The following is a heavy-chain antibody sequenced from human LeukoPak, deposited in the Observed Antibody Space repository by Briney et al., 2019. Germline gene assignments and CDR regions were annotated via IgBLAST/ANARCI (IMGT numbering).Heavy chain of an antibody. CDR2: INHSGST. Sequence: PSETLSLTCAVYGGSFSGYYWSWIRQPPGKGLEWIGEINHSGSTNYNPSLKSRVTISVDTSKNQFSLKLSSVTAADTAVYYCARVGPMTTVSSFDYWGQGTQVTVSS. CDR1: GGSFSGYY. CDR3: ARVGPMTTVSSFDY. V-gene: IGHV4-34*01. J-gene: IGHJ4*02. D-gene: IGHD4-17*01.